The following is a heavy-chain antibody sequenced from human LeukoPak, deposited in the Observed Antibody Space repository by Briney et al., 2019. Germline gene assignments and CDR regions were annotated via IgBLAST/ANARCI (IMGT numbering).Heavy chain of an antibody. CDR3: ARSRVRGALADF. J-gene: IGHJ4*02. V-gene: IGHV4-4*07. CDR1: GDSISSYY. Sequence: SETLSLTCTVSGDSISSYYWNWNRQPAGKGLEWIGRIYITEGTNYNPSLKSRVTMSVDTSKNQFSLKVNSVTAADTAVYYCARSRVRGALADFWGQGTLVTVSS. CDR2: IYITEGT. D-gene: IGHD3-10*01.